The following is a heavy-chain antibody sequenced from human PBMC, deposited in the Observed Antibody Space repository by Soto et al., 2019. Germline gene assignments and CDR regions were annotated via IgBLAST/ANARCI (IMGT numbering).Heavy chain of an antibody. J-gene: IGHJ4*02. V-gene: IGHV5-10-1*01. D-gene: IGHD5-18*01. CDR2: IDPSDSQT. CDR3: ARKIYASDTGPNCQYYFDS. Sequence: GESLKISCKGSGYSFAGYWITWVRQKPGKGLEGMGRIDPSDSQTYYSPSFRGHVTISVTKSITTVFLQWSSLRPSDTAMYYCARKIYASDTGPNCQYYFDSWGQGTPVTVSS. CDR1: GYSFAGYW.